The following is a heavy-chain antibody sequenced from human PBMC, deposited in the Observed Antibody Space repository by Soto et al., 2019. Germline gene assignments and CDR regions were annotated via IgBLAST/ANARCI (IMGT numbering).Heavy chain of an antibody. D-gene: IGHD2-15*01. CDR3: ARGKGGKGGYYYYGMDV. Sequence: QVQLQESGPGLVKPSETLSLTCTVSGGSVSSGSYYWSWIRQPPGKGLEWIGYIYYSGSTNYNPSRKGRLPISVDTSKNQFALKLSSVAAAYTAVYYCARGKGGKGGYYYYGMDVWGQGTTVTVSS. CDR2: IYYSGST. V-gene: IGHV4-61*01. CDR1: GGSVSSGSYY. J-gene: IGHJ6*02.